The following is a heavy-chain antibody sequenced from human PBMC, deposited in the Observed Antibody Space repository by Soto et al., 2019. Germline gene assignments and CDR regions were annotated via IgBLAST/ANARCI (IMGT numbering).Heavy chain of an antibody. CDR1: GFTFSSYS. CDR2: ITSSGSYI. J-gene: IGHJ5*01. V-gene: IGHV3-21*06. Sequence: EVQLVESGGGLVKPGGSLRLSCAASGFTFSSYSMNWVRQAPGKGLEWVSSITSSGSYIYYADSVKGRLTISRDNAKNSLYLQMNSLRAEDTAVYYCAREVTTGTFESWGQGTLVTVSS. CDR3: AREVTTGTFES. D-gene: IGHD1-1*01.